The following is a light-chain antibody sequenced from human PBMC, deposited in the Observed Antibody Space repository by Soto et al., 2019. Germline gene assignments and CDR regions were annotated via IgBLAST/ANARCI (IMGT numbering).Light chain of an antibody. CDR3: CSYTCSATPVV. CDR2: NVN. V-gene: IGLV2-11*01. Sequence: QSVLIQPPSVSGSPGQSVTISCTGTSSDIGNYDYVSWYHQHPGTVPKPMIYNVNTQPSGVPDRFSGSKSGNTASMTISGLQAEDEADYLCCSYTCSATPVVFGGGTKLTVL. J-gene: IGLJ2*01. CDR1: SSDIGNYDY.